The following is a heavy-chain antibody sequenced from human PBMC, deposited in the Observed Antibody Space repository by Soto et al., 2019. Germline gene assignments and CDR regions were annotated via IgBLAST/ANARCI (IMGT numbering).Heavy chain of an antibody. Sequence: SETLSLTCAVYGGSFSGYYWSWIRQPPGKGLEWIGEINHSGSTNYNPSLKSRVTISVDTSKNQFSLKLSSVTAADTAVYYCARGRLLSSGDPENNWCDPWGQGTLVTVSS. J-gene: IGHJ5*02. D-gene: IGHD3-10*01. CDR3: ARGRLLSSGDPENNWCDP. CDR1: GGSFSGYY. CDR2: INHSGST. V-gene: IGHV4-34*01.